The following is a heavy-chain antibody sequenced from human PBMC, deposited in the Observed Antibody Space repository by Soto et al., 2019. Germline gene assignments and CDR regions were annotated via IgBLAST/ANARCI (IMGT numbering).Heavy chain of an antibody. Sequence: PGGSLRLSCAASGFTFSSYAMSWVRQAPGKGLEWVSAISGSGGSTYYADSVKGRFTISRDNSKNTLYLQMNSLRAEDTAVYYCAKDLLLWFGELSTADYWGQGTLVTVSS. V-gene: IGHV3-23*01. CDR2: ISGSGGST. CDR3: AKDLLLWFGELSTADY. D-gene: IGHD3-10*01. CDR1: GFTFSSYA. J-gene: IGHJ4*02.